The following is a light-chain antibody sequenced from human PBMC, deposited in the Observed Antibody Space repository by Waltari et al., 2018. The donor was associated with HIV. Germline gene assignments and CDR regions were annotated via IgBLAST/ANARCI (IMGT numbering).Light chain of an antibody. CDR1: SSDAGGYNY. CDR2: DVS. V-gene: IGLV2-11*01. J-gene: IGLJ1*01. CDR3: CSYAGSYV. Sequence: QSALTQPRSVSGSPAPSVTISCTGTSSDAGGYNYVSWYQQHPGKAPKLMIYDVSKRPSGVPDRFSGSKSGNTASLTISGLQAEDEADYYCCSYAGSYVFGTGTKVTVL.